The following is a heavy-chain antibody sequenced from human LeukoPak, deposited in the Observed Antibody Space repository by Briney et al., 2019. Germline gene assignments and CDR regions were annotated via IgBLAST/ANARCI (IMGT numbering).Heavy chain of an antibody. V-gene: IGHV1-69*05. CDR1: GGTLANYA. J-gene: IGHJ4*02. D-gene: IGHD3-3*01. CDR2: FIPIFGSA. Sequence: GASVKVSCKASGGTLANYAVSWVRQAPGQGLEWMGGFIPIFGSANYAQQFQGRVTMTRDMSTSTVYMELSSLRSEDTAVYYCAREILSTTIFDDYWGQGTLVTVSS. CDR3: AREILSTTIFDDY.